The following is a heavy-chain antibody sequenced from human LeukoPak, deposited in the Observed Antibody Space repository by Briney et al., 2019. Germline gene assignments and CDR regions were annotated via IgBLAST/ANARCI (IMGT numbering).Heavy chain of an antibody. J-gene: IGHJ4*02. CDR2: ISGSGGST. Sequence: PGGSLRLSCAASGFTFSSYATSWVRQAPGKGLEWVSAISGSGGSTYYADSVKGRFTISRDNSKNTLYLQMNSLRAEDTAVYYCAKSRPRGITYDFWSATFDYWGQGTLVTVSS. V-gene: IGHV3-23*01. CDR1: GFTFSSYA. CDR3: AKSRPRGITYDFWSATFDY. D-gene: IGHD3-3*01.